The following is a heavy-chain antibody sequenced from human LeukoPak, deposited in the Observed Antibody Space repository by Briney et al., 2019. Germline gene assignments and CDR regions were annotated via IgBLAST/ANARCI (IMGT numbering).Heavy chain of an antibody. V-gene: IGHV4-4*09. D-gene: IGHD3-22*01. CDR2: IYTSGST. CDR1: GGSISGYY. Sequence: SETLSLTCTVSGGSISGYYWSWIRQPPGKGLEWIGYIYTSGSTNYNPSLKSRVTISVDTSNNQFSLKLSSVTAADTAVYYCARATYYFDGSGYYYAGHIDYWGQGTLVTVSS. J-gene: IGHJ4*02. CDR3: ARATYYFDGSGYYYAGHIDY.